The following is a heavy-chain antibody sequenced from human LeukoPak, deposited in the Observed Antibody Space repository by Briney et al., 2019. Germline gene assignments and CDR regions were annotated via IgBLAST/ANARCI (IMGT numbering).Heavy chain of an antibody. V-gene: IGHV1-18*01. CDR3: ARVWELGFDGFDI. Sequence: ASVKVSCKASGYTFTSHAISWVRQAPGQGLEWMGWISPYNGNTNYAQKLQGRVTMTTDTSTSTAYMELRSLRSDDTAVYYCARVWELGFDGFDIWGQGTMVTVSS. J-gene: IGHJ3*02. CDR2: ISPYNGNT. D-gene: IGHD3-16*01. CDR1: GYTFTSHA.